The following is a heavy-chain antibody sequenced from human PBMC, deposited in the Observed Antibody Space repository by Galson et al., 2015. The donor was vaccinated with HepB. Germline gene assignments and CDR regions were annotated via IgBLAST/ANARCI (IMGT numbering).Heavy chain of an antibody. CDR1: GLTFSSYW. Sequence: LRLSCAASGLTFSSYWMHWVRQAPGKGLVWVSRINSDGSSTSYADSVKGRFTISRDNAKNTLYLQMNSLRVEDTAVYYCARDEGSSWYDRFDYWGQGTLVTVSS. CDR2: INSDGSST. J-gene: IGHJ4*02. V-gene: IGHV3-74*01. D-gene: IGHD6-13*01. CDR3: ARDEGSSWYDRFDY.